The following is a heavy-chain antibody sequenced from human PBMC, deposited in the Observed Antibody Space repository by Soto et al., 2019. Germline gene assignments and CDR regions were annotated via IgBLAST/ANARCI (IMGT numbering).Heavy chain of an antibody. D-gene: IGHD6-6*01. CDR1: SGSMNNGGYY. Sequence: QVQLQESGPGLVKPSQTLSLTCSVSSGSMNNGGYYWSWIRQLPGKGLEWIGYIYSNGDTYYNPSLKSRVTISVDTSKNQFSLNLTSVTAADTAVYYCARRGGSSSRYYYYALDVWGQGTMVTVSS. J-gene: IGHJ6*02. CDR3: ARRGGSSSRYYYYALDV. CDR2: IYSNGDT. V-gene: IGHV4-31*03.